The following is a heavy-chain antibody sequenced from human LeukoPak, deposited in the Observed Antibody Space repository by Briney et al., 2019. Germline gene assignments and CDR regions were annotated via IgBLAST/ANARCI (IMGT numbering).Heavy chain of an antibody. V-gene: IGHV3-20*03. CDR2: INWNGGST. Sequence: GGSLRLSYAASGFTFDDYGMSWVRQAPGKGLEWVSGINWNGGSTGYADSVKGRFTISRDNAKNSLYLQMNSLRAEDTALYYCARDYCSSTSCYFFDYWGQGTLVTVSS. CDR3: ARDYCSSTSCYFFDY. J-gene: IGHJ4*02. CDR1: GFTFDDYG. D-gene: IGHD2-2*01.